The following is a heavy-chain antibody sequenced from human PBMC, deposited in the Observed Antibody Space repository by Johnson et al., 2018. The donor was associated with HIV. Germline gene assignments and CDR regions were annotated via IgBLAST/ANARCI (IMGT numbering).Heavy chain of an antibody. V-gene: IGHV3-9*01. J-gene: IGHJ3*02. CDR1: GFTFDDYG. CDR2: ISWNSGTI. CDR3: AKEAADDAFDI. Sequence: VQLVESGGGLVQPGRSLRLSCAASGFTFDDYGMHWVRQAPGKGLEWVSGISWNSGTIGYADSVKGRFTISRDNSKNTLYLQMNSLRAEDTAVYYCAKEAADDAFDIWGQGTMVTVSS. D-gene: IGHD6-25*01.